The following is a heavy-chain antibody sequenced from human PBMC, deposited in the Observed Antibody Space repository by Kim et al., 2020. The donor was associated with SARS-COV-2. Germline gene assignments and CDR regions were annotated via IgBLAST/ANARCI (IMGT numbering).Heavy chain of an antibody. CDR3: ARGYRSTVGY. J-gene: IGHJ4*02. Sequence: YIYYADSLKGRFTISSDNAKNSLFLQMNSLRAENTAVYYCARGYRSTVGYWGQGALVTVSS. D-gene: IGHD6-13*01. V-gene: IGHV3-21*01. CDR2: YI.